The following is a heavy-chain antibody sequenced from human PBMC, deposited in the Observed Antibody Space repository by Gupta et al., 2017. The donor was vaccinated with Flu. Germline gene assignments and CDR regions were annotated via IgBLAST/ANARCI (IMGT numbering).Heavy chain of an antibody. CDR3: ARAWDVTVAGTFDY. V-gene: IGHV3-21*01. Sequence: EVQLVESGGGLVKPGGSLRLSCSASVFTFNTYGMNWVRQGPGKGLEWVSAISSSSSYIYYADSVKGRFTISRHNAKNSLYLQMNSLRAEDTAVYYCARAWDVTVAGTFDYWGQGTLVTVSS. CDR1: VFTFNTYG. D-gene: IGHD6-19*01. CDR2: ISSSSSYI. J-gene: IGHJ4*02.